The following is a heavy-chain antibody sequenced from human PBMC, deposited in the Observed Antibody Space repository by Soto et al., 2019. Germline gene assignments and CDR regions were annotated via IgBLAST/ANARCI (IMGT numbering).Heavy chain of an antibody. CDR2: IYYSXRP. V-gene: IGHV4-31*01. J-gene: IGHJ4*02. CDR1: AGSISSGGYY. Sequence: PXXTLSLTCTVSAGSISSGGYYWNWIRQHRGKGLEWTGXIYYSXRPYYNQSLKXXVTLSADXXKNQSSLKMPSVPAADTAVYYCARDKINGLFDYWGQGTLVTVSS. D-gene: IGHD2-8*01. CDR3: ARDKINGLFDY.